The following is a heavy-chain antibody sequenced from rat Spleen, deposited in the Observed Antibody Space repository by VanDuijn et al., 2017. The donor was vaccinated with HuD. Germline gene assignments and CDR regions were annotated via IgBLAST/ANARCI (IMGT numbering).Heavy chain of an antibody. CDR1: GFSLTNYH. CDR2: ISSGGST. V-gene: IGHV2S12*01. D-gene: IGHD1-4*01. J-gene: IGHJ4*01. CDR3: TGERHSPGVMDA. Sequence: QVQLKESGPGLVQPSQTLSLTCTVSGFSLTNYHVSWVRQPPGKGLEWIAAISSGGSTYYNSALKSRLSISRDTTKSQVFVKMNSLQTEDTAIYFCTGERHSPGVMDAWGQGASVTVSS.